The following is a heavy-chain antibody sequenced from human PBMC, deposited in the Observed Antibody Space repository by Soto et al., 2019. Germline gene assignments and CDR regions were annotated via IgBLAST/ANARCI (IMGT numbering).Heavy chain of an antibody. CDR1: GFTFSSYS. D-gene: IGHD1-26*01. Sequence: PGGSLRLSCVASGFTFSSYSVNWVRQAPGKGLEWVSYISSGSKTIFYADSVKGRFTVSRDNSKNTMYLQMSALRADDTAIYFCAKDRGSGSGYYFDSWGQGTLVTVSS. J-gene: IGHJ4*02. CDR2: ISSGSKTI. V-gene: IGHV3-48*01. CDR3: AKDRGSGSGYYFDS.